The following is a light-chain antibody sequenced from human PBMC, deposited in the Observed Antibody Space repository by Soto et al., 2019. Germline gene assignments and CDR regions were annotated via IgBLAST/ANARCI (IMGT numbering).Light chain of an antibody. CDR2: GNI. Sequence: QSGLTQPPSVAGAPGQRVTISCTGSSSNIGAGYYVHWYQQRPGTAPKLLIFGNINRPSGVPDRFSGSKSGTSASLAITGLQAEAEGDYYCQSYDSTLSARYVLGTGTKVTVL. J-gene: IGLJ1*01. V-gene: IGLV1-40*01. CDR1: SSNIGAGYY. CDR3: QSYDSTLSARYV.